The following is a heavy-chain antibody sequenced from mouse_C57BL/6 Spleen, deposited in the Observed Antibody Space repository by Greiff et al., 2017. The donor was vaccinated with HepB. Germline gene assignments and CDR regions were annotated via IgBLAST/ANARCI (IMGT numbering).Heavy chain of an antibody. J-gene: IGHJ4*01. CDR1: GFSLSTFGMG. Sequence: QVTLKVSGPGILQPSQTLSLTCSFSGFSLSTFGMGVGWIRQPSGKGLEWLAHIWWDDDKYYNPALKSRLTISKDTSKNQVFLKIANVDTAATATYYCARSSDSSGYVGGAMDYWGQGTSVTVSS. D-gene: IGHD3-2*02. CDR2: IWWDDDK. V-gene: IGHV8-8*01. CDR3: ARSSDSSGYVGGAMDY.